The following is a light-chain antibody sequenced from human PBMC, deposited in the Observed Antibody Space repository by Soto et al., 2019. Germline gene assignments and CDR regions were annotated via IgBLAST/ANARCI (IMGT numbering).Light chain of an antibody. CDR2: DAS. CDR1: QNINSY. CDR3: QQYNSDYS. V-gene: IGKV1-5*02. Sequence: DIQMTQSPSTLSASVGDRVTIICRASQNINSYLAWYQQKPGKAPKLLIYDASSLEAGVPSRFSGSGSGTEFTLTIRSLQTDDFATYYCQQYNSDYSFGQGTKLEIK. J-gene: IGKJ2*03.